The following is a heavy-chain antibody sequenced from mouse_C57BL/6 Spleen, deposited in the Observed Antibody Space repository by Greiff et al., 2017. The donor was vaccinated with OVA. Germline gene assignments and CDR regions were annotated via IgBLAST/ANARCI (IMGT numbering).Heavy chain of an antibody. CDR1: GYTFTSYW. Sequence: VMLVESGAELAKPGASVKLSCKASGYTFTSYWMHWVKQRPGQGLEWIGYINPSSGYTKYNQKFKDKATLTADKSSSTAYMQLSSLTYEDSAVYYCARIYYGNSGGFDYWGQGTTLTVSS. V-gene: IGHV1-7*01. D-gene: IGHD2-1*01. J-gene: IGHJ2*01. CDR2: INPSSGYT. CDR3: ARIYYGNSGGFDY.